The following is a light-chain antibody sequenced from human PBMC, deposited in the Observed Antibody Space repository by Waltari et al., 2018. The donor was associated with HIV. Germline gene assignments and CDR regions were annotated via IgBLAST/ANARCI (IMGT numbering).Light chain of an antibody. Sequence: QSALTQPRSVSGSPGQSVTISCTGTSSDVGGYNYVSWYQQHPGKAPKLVIYDVSKRPSGVPDRFSGSKSANTASLTISGLQAEDEADYYCQSADSSGTYPWVFGGGTKLTVL. CDR3: QSADSSGTYPWV. J-gene: IGLJ3*02. V-gene: IGLV2-11*01. CDR1: SSDVGGYNY. CDR2: DVS.